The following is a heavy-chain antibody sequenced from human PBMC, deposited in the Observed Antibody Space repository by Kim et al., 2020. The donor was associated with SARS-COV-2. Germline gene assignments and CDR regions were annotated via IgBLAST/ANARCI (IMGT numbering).Heavy chain of an antibody. V-gene: IGHV3-9*01. J-gene: IGHJ4*02. CDR2: ISWNSGSI. CDR1: GFTFDDYA. D-gene: IGHD6-13*01. CDR3: AKEGSSSWYYFDY. Sequence: GGSLRLSCAASGFTFDDYAMHWVRQAPGKGLEWVSGISWNSGSIGYADSVKGRLTISRDKAKNSLYLQMNSLRAEDTALYYCAKEGSSSWYYFDYWGQGTLVTVSS.